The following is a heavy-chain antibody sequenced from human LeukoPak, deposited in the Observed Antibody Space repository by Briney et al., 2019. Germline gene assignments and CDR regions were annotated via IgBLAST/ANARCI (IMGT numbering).Heavy chain of an antibody. CDR2: IYTSGST. Sequence: SETLSLTCTVSGGSISSYYWSWIRQPPGKGLEWIGYIYTSGSTNYNPSLKSRVTISVDTSKNQFSLKLSSVTAADTAVYYCARLREYYDFWSGYPYYYYYMDVWGKGTTVTVSS. D-gene: IGHD3-3*01. CDR3: ARLREYYDFWSGYPYYYYYMDV. CDR1: GGSISSYY. V-gene: IGHV4-4*09. J-gene: IGHJ6*03.